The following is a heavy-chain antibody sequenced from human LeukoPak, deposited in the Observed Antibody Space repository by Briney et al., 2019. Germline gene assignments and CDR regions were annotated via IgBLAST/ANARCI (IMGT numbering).Heavy chain of an antibody. J-gene: IGHJ4*02. V-gene: IGHV1-69*05. CDR2: IIPIFGTA. CDR1: GGTFSSYA. CDR3: ASGGSGCYYNEPVDY. Sequence: SVKVSCKASGGTFSSYANSWVRQAPGQGLEWMGRIIPIFGTANYAQKFQGRVTITTDESTSTAYMELSSLRSEDTAVYYCASGGSGCYYNEPVDYWGQGTLVTVSS. D-gene: IGHD3-10*01.